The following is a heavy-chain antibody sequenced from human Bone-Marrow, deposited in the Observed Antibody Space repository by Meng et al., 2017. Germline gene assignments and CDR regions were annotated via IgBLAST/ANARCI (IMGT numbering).Heavy chain of an antibody. CDR3: ASSVSRIASFDY. CDR2: ISAYNGNT. Sequence: QFQLGNSGAEVKKPGPVVKVSCKASGYTFTSYGISWVRQAPGQGLEWMGWISAYNGNTNYAQKLQGRVTMTTDTSTSTAYMELRSLRSDDTAVYYRASSVSRIASFDYWGQGTLVTVSS. V-gene: IGHV1-18*01. D-gene: IGHD2-21*01. J-gene: IGHJ4*02. CDR1: GYTFTSYG.